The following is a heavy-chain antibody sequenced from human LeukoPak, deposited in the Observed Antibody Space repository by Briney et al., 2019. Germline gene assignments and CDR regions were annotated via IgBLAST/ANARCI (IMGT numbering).Heavy chain of an antibody. D-gene: IGHD2/OR15-2a*01. Sequence: SETLSLTCAVSGGSISSSNWWSWVCQSPARGLEWIGEIYHSGGTNYNPSLKSRVTISVDKSKNHLSLKLTSVTAADTAVYFCVGNGYYALDYWGQGALVTVAS. V-gene: IGHV4-4*02. CDR1: GGSISSSNW. CDR2: IYHSGGT. J-gene: IGHJ4*02. CDR3: VGNGYYALDY.